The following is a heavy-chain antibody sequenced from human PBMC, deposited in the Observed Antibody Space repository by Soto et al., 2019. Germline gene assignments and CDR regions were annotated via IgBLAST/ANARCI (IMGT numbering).Heavy chain of an antibody. Sequence: PGGSLRLSCAASGFTFSSYGMHWVRQAPGKGLEWVAVIWYDGSNKYYADSVKGRFTISIDNAKNSLYLQMNSLRDEDTAVYYCARDSGYSYGPIAYWGQGTLVTVSS. CDR1: GFTFSSYG. V-gene: IGHV3-33*01. D-gene: IGHD5-18*01. CDR2: IWYDGSNK. CDR3: ARDSGYSYGPIAY. J-gene: IGHJ4*02.